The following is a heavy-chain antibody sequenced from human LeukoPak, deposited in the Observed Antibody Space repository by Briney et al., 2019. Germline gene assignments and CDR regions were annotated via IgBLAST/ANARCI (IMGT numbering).Heavy chain of an antibody. CDR3: ARARPRLRITMVRGVSGWFDP. J-gene: IGHJ5*02. D-gene: IGHD3-10*01. Sequence: PSETLSLTCTVSGGSISSYYWSWIRQPPGKGLEWIGEINHSGSTNYNPSLKSRVTISVDTSKNQFSLKLSSVTAADTAVYYCARARPRLRITMVRGVSGWFDPWGQGTLVTVSS. CDR1: GGSISSYY. V-gene: IGHV4-34*01. CDR2: INHSGST.